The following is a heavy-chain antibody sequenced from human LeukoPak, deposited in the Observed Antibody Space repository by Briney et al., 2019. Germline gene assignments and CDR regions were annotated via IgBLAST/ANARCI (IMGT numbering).Heavy chain of an antibody. CDR3: ARAPGTTALDY. V-gene: IGHV3-48*01. D-gene: IGHD1-1*01. Sequence: GGSLRLSFAASGFTFSSYSMNWVRQAPGKGLEWVSYISSSSSTIYYADSVKGRFTISRDNAKNSLYLQMNSLRAEDTAVYYCARAPGTTALDYWGQGTLVTVSS. CDR1: GFTFSSYS. J-gene: IGHJ4*02. CDR2: ISSSSSTI.